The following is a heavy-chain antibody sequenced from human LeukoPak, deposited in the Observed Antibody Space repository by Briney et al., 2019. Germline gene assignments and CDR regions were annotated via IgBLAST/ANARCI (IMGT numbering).Heavy chain of an antibody. Sequence: GASVKVSCKASGYTFTACYMHWVRQAPGQGLEWMGWINSNSGGTNFAQKFQGRVTMTRDTSISTAYMELSSLRSDDTAVYYCARGEKVATMIVTGYWGQGTLVTVSS. D-gene: IGHD3-22*01. CDR2: INSNSGGT. J-gene: IGHJ4*02. CDR3: ARGEKVATMIVTGY. CDR1: GYTFTACY. V-gene: IGHV1-2*02.